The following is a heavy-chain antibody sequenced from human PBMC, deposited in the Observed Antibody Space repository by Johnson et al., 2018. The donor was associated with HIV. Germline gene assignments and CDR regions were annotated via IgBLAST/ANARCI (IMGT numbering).Heavy chain of an antibody. CDR3: ARAVPGRGVFDI. V-gene: IGHV3-48*04. J-gene: IGHJ3*02. Sequence: VQLVESGGGVVQPGRSLRLSCAASGFTFGSYGIHWVRQAPGKGLEWVSYISSSGSTIYYADSVKGRFTIPRDNAKNSLYLQMNSLRTEDTAVYYCARAVPGRGVFDIWGQGTMVTVSS. CDR1: GFTFGSYG. CDR2: ISSSGSTI. D-gene: IGHD2-8*01.